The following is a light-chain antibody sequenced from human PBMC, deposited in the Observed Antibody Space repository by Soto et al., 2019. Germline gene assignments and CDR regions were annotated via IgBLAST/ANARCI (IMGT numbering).Light chain of an antibody. Sequence: SVLTQPASMSDSPGQSITISCIGTSSDIGAFNHVSWHQQHPGKAPKLIIYDVIHRPSGVSSRFSGSKTGNTASLIISGLQAEDEADYYCSSYTSSSSYVFGSGTKVTV. J-gene: IGLJ1*01. CDR1: SSDIGAFNH. V-gene: IGLV2-14*03. CDR3: SSYTSSSSYV. CDR2: DVI.